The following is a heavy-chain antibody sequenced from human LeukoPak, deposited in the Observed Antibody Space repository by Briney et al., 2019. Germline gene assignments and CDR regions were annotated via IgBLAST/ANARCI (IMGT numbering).Heavy chain of an antibody. Sequence: PSETLSLTCAVYGGSFSGYYWSWIRQPPGKGVEWLGEIKHSGSTKYNPFLKRRVTISVDTSKKQFSSKLSSVTAADTAVYYCARDRPDYDYVWGSYRYNAFDIWGQGTMVTVSS. D-gene: IGHD3-16*02. CDR1: GGSFSGYY. J-gene: IGHJ3*02. V-gene: IGHV4-34*01. CDR3: ARDRPDYDYVWGSYRYNAFDI. CDR2: IKHSGST.